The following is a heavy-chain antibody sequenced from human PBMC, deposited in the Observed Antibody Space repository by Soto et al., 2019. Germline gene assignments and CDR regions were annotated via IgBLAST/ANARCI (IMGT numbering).Heavy chain of an antibody. D-gene: IGHD1-26*01. CDR3: VKEGKMGVEGFDF. CDR2: IRGDFVTT. CDR1: GFTFSDHA. V-gene: IGHV3-23*01. J-gene: IGHJ4*02. Sequence: EVQLLESGGGLVQPGGSLRLSCATSGFTFSDHAMHWVRQAPGEGREWVSGIRGDFVTTPYADSVKGRFTISRDNSQNTLYLHMNSLRAEDTARYYCVKEGKMGVEGFDFWGQGTLVTVSS.